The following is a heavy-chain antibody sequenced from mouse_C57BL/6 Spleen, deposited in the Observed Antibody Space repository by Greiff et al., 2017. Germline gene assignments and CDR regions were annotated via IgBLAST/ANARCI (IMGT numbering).Heavy chain of an antibody. V-gene: IGHV1-69*01. Sequence: QVQLQQPGAELVMPGASVKLSCKASGYTFTSYWMHWVKQRPGQGLEWIGEIDPSDSYTNYNQKFKGKSTLTVDKSSSTAYMQLSSLTSEDSAVYYCAGYGNYWFAYWGQGTLVTVSA. CDR2: IDPSDSYT. CDR1: GYTFTSYW. CDR3: AGYGNYWFAY. J-gene: IGHJ3*01. D-gene: IGHD2-1*01.